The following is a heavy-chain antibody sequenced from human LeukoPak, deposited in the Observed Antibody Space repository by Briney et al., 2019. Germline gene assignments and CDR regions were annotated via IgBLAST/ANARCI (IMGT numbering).Heavy chain of an antibody. V-gene: IGHV1-69*13. CDR3: ARDLQRGLDYYYGMDV. D-gene: IGHD6-25*01. J-gene: IGHJ6*04. CDR2: IIPILGTA. CDR1: GGTFSSYA. Sequence: ASVKVSCKASGGTFSSYAISWVRQAPGQGLEWMGGIIPILGTANYAQKFQGRVTITADESTSTAYMELSSLRSEDTAVYYCARDLQRGLDYYYGMDVWGKGTTVTVSS.